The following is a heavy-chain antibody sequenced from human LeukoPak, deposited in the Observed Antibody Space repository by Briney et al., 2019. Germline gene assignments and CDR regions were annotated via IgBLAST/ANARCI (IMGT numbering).Heavy chain of an antibody. CDR3: ARQSYDSSGYHDFDY. CDR1: GGSISSSSYY. J-gene: IGHJ4*02. CDR2: IYYSGST. V-gene: IGHV4-39*01. Sequence: PSETLSLTCTVSGGSISSSSYYWGWIRQPPGKGLEWIGSIYYSGSTYYNPSLKSRVTISVDTSKNQFSLKLSSVTAADTAVYYCARQSYDSSGYHDFDYWGQGTLVTVSS. D-gene: IGHD3-22*01.